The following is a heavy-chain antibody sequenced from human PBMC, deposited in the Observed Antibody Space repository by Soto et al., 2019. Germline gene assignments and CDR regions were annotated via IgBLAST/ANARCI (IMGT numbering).Heavy chain of an antibody. V-gene: IGHV4-4*02. D-gene: IGHD3-10*01. J-gene: IGHJ4*02. CDR1: GGSISSSNW. Sequence: QVQLQESGPGLVKPSGTLSLTCAVSGGSISSSNWWSWVRQPPGKGLEWIGEIYHSGSTNYNPSLKSRVTISVDKSNNEFSLKLSSVIAADTAVYYCARVSGGLLWFGELGGYFDYWGQGTLVTVSS. CDR2: IYHSGST. CDR3: ARVSGGLLWFGELGGYFDY.